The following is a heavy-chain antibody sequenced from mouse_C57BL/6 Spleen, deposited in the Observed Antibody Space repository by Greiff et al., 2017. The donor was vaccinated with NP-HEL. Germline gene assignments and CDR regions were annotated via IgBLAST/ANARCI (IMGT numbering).Heavy chain of an antibody. CDR1: GYTFTDYN. J-gene: IGHJ3*01. D-gene: IGHD1-1*01. Sequence: VQLQQSGPELVKPGASVKMSCKASGYTFTDYNMPWVKQSHGKSLEWIGYINPNNGGTSYNQKFKGKATLTVNKSSSTAYMELRSLTSEDSAVYYCARPYYYGSSWGFAYWGQGTLVTVSA. CDR2: INPNNGGT. V-gene: IGHV1-22*01. CDR3: ARPYYYGSSWGFAY.